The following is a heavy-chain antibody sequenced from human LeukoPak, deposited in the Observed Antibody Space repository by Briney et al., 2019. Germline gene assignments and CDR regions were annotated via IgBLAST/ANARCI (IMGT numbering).Heavy chain of an antibody. J-gene: IGHJ5*02. Sequence: SETLSLNCVVSGGSISSGGYSWSWIRQPPGKGLEWIGYIYHSGSTYYNPSLKSRVTISVDRSKNQFSLKLSSVTAADTAVYYCARGRRYDSSGYYLGNWFDPWGQGTLVTVSS. V-gene: IGHV4-30-2*01. CDR1: GGSISSGGYS. D-gene: IGHD3-22*01. CDR2: IYHSGST. CDR3: ARGRRYDSSGYYLGNWFDP.